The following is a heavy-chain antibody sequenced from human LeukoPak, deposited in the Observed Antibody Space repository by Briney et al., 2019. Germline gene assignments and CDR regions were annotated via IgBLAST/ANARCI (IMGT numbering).Heavy chain of an antibody. Sequence: PSETLSLTCTVSGGSISNYYWSWIRQPAGKGLEWIGRIYNSESINYNPSLKSRVTMSIDTSKNQFSLKLNSVTAADTAVYYCARDRSSSYTRDWFDPWGQGALVTVSS. CDR3: ARDRSSSYTRDWFDP. J-gene: IGHJ5*02. D-gene: IGHD6-13*01. V-gene: IGHV4-4*07. CDR2: IYNSESI. CDR1: GGSISNYY.